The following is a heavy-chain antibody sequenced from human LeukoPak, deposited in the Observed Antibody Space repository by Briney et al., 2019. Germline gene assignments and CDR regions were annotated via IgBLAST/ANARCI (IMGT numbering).Heavy chain of an antibody. CDR2: VSPYNGNT. J-gene: IGHJ4*02. V-gene: IGHV1-18*01. D-gene: IGHD3-10*01. CDR1: GYTFTDYD. CDR3: ARDGITMVRGVIIKGPYFDY. Sequence: ASVRVSCKTSGYTFTDYDITWVRQAPGQGLEWMGRVSPYNGNTYYSQRFQGRVTIAKDTSTGTAYLDLRNLRADDTAMYYCARDGITMVRGVIIKGPYFDYWGQGTLVTVSS.